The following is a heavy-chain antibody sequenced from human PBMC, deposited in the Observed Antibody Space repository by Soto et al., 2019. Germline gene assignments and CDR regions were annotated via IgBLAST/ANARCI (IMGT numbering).Heavy chain of an antibody. V-gene: IGHV3-66*01. CDR3: ARGLTYYSYYYYAMDV. J-gene: IGHJ6*02. D-gene: IGHD3-22*01. Sequence: GGSLRLSCEASTFIVSSNYMSWVRQAPGKGLEWVSVIYSGGSTYYADSVKGRFTISRDNSKNTLYLQMNSLRAEDTAVYYCARGLTYYSYYYYAMDVWGQGTTVTVSS. CDR1: TFIVSSNY. CDR2: IYSGGST.